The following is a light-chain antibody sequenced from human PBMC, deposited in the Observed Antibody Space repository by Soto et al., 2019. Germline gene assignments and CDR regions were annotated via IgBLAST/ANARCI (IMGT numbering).Light chain of an antibody. CDR1: SSDVGFYNY. CDR2: GVS. J-gene: IGLJ1*01. V-gene: IGLV2-14*01. CDR3: SSHTMSSALQV. Sequence: QSVLTQPASVSGSPGQSITISCTGTSSDVGFYNYVSWYQQHPGKAPKLMLYGVSNRPSGVSNRFSGSKSGNTASLTISGLQAEDEADYYCSSHTMSSALQVFGTGTKVTVL.